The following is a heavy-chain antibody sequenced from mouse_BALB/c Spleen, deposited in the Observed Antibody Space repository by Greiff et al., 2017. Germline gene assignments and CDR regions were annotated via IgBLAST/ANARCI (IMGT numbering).Heavy chain of an antibody. CDR1: GFTFSSYY. V-gene: IGHV5-6-2*01. CDR3: ARHGSSYYYAMDY. J-gene: IGHJ4*01. CDR2: INSNGGST. Sequence: EVKLMESGGGLVKLGGSLKLSCAASGFTFSSYYMSWVRQTPEKRLELVAAINSNGGSTYYPDTVKGRFTISRDNAKNTLYLQMSSLKSEDTALYYCARHGSSYYYAMDYWGQGTSVTVSS.